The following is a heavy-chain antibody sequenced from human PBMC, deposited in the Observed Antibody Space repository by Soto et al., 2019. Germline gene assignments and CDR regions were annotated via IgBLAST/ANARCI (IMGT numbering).Heavy chain of an antibody. CDR1: GYTLTGYY. CDR3: VREALSGTTLDWFDP. V-gene: IGHV1-2*02. D-gene: IGHD1-20*01. CDR2: INPKTGGT. J-gene: IGHJ5*02. Sequence: QVQLVQSGAEVKKPGASVKVSCKASGYTLTGYYIHWVRQAPGQGLEWMGWINPKTGGTNYAQKFQGRVTMTRDTSISTAYMELRRLRYDDTAVYYCVREALSGTTLDWFDPWGQGTLVTVSS.